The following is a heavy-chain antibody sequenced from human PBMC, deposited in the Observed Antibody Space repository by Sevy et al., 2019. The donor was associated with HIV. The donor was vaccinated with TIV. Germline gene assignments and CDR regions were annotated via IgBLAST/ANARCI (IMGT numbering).Heavy chain of an antibody. D-gene: IGHD6-13*01. Sequence: GGSLRLSCAASGFTFSSYGMHWVHQAPGKGLEWVAVISYDGSNKYYADSVKGRFTISRDNSKNTLYLQMNSLRAEDTAVYYCAKDRQQLYGMDVWGQGTTVTVSS. CDR3: AKDRQQLYGMDV. CDR1: GFTFSSYG. CDR2: ISYDGSNK. J-gene: IGHJ6*02. V-gene: IGHV3-30*18.